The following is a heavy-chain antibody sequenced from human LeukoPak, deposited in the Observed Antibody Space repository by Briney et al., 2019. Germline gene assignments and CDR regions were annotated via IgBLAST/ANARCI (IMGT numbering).Heavy chain of an antibody. J-gene: IGHJ4*02. D-gene: IGHD3-16*02. CDR1: GFTFSSYA. V-gene: IGHV3-23*01. CDR2: ISGGGT. Sequence: GGSLRLSRAASGFTFSSYAMSWVRQAPGKGLEWVSGISGGGTHYADSVKGRFTISRDNSKNTLYLQMNSLRAEDTAIYYCAKGGDYVWGSYRPVWGQGTLVTVSS. CDR3: AKGGDYVWGSYRPV.